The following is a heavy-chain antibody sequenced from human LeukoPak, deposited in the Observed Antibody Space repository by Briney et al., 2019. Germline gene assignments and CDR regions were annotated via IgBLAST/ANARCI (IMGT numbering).Heavy chain of an antibody. Sequence: GGSLRLSCAGAGFRITDHHMDWVRQAPGKGLEWIGSSATTKPNSCTTQYAASVRGRFTISRDDSQNSLYLHLNSLKADDTAVYYCVRVVTTRSGWYHFDSWGLGTLVTVSS. V-gene: IGHV3-72*01. D-gene: IGHD6-13*01. CDR2: SATTKPNSCTT. J-gene: IGHJ4*02. CDR1: GFRITDHH. CDR3: VRVVTTRSGWYHFDS.